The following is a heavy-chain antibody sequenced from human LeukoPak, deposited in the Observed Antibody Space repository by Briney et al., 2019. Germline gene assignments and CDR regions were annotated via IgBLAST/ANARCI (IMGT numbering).Heavy chain of an antibody. V-gene: IGHV4-59*12. CDR3: ARGRRVTMVRGVRYYGMDV. Sequence: PSETLSLTCTVSGGSISSYYWSWIRQPPGKGLEWIGYIYYSGSTNYNPSLKSRVTISVDTSKNQFSLKLSSVTAADTAVYYCARGRRVTMVRGVRYYGMDVWGQGTTVTVSS. J-gene: IGHJ6*02. CDR1: GGSISSYY. CDR2: IYYSGST. D-gene: IGHD3-10*01.